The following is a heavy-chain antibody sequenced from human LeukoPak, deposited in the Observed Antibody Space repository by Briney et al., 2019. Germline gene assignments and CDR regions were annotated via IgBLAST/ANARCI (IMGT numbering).Heavy chain of an antibody. CDR3: ARGHPGGAYSGSWYPFRSNWFDP. CDR2: INHSRST. D-gene: IGHD6-13*01. Sequence: SQTLSLTCAVYGGSFSGYYWSWIREPPGKGLEWIGEINHSRSTNYTPSLKIRVTISVGTSKNQSSLKLSSVTAADTAVYYCARGHPGGAYSGSWYPFRSNWFDPWGEGTPVSVSS. CDR1: GGSFSGYY. J-gene: IGHJ5*02. V-gene: IGHV4-34*01.